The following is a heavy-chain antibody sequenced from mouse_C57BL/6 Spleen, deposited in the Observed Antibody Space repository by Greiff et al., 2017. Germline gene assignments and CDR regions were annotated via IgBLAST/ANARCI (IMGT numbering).Heavy chain of an antibody. J-gene: IGHJ3*01. V-gene: IGHV5-6*01. CDR3: AREGKSNYVPFAY. Sequence: EVQLVESGGDLVKPGGSLKLSCAASGFTFSSYGMSWVRQTPDKRLEWVATISSGGSYTYYPDSVKGRFTISRDNAKNTLYLQMSSLKSEDTAMYYCAREGKSNYVPFAYWGQGTLVTVSA. CDR2: ISSGGSYT. CDR1: GFTFSSYG. D-gene: IGHD2-5*01.